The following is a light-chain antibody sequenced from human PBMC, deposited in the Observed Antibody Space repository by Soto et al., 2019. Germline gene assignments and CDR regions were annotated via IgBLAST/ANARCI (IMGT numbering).Light chain of an antibody. V-gene: IGKV3-11*01. CDR1: QSVTTY. J-gene: IGKJ4*01. Sequence: EVVLTQSPATLSLSPGERATLSCRASQSVTTYLAWYQHKPGQAPRLLIYDASTRATGIPARFNGSGSGTDFTLTISSLEPEDFAFYYCLQRSNWPPLTFGGGTKVDIK. CDR3: LQRSNWPPLT. CDR2: DAS.